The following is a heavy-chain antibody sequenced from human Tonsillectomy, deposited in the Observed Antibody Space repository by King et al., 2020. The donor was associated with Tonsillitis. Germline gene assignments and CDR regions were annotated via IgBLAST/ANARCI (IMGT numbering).Heavy chain of an antibody. D-gene: IGHD3-22*01. Sequence: VQLVESGGGLVQPGGSLRLSCAASGFTFSSYAMSWVRRAPGKGLEWVSAISGYGGDTYYADSVKGRFTISRDNSKNTLYLQMNSLRAEDTAVYYCALLHGVSHSSGSPGFDYWGQGTLVTVSS. CDR1: GFTFSSYA. J-gene: IGHJ4*02. CDR3: ALLHGVSHSSGSPGFDY. V-gene: IGHV3-23*04. CDR2: ISGYGGDT.